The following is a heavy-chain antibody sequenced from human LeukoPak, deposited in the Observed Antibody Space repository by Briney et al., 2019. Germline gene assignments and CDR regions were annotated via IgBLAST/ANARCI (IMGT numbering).Heavy chain of an antibody. Sequence: GESLKISCKGSGYSFTSYWIGWVRQMPGKGLEWMGIIYPGDSDTRYSPSFQGQVTISADKSISTAYLQWSSLKASDTAMYYCARHPEITMVRGFYGRYGMDVWGQGTTVTVSS. CDR1: GYSFTSYW. CDR2: IYPGDSDT. D-gene: IGHD3-10*01. J-gene: IGHJ6*02. CDR3: ARHPEITMVRGFYGRYGMDV. V-gene: IGHV5-51*01.